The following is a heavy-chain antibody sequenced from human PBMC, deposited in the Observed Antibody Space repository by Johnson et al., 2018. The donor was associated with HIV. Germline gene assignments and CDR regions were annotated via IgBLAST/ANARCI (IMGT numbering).Heavy chain of an antibody. V-gene: IGHV3-30*02. Sequence: QVQLVESGGGVVRPGESLRLSCAASGFTFSTYAMHWVRQAPGKGLEWVSFIRFDGSTKYYADSVKGRFTISRDNSKNTLYLQMNSLRAEDTAVYYCAKDLGVAADPDAFDIWGQGTMVTVSS. D-gene: IGHD6-13*01. CDR2: IRFDGSTK. J-gene: IGHJ3*02. CDR3: AKDLGVAADPDAFDI. CDR1: GFTFSTYA.